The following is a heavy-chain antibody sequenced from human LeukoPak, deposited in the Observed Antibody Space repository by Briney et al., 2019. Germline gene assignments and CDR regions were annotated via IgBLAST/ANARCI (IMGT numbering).Heavy chain of an antibody. CDR2: ISGSGGST. Sequence: SGGSLRLSCAASGFTFSSYAMSWVRQAPGKGLEWVSAISGSGGSTYYADSVKGRFTISRDNSKNTLYLQMNSLRAEDTAVYCCAKDVGGATPSDYWGQGTLVTVSS. CDR1: GFTFSSYA. CDR3: AKDVGGATPSDY. D-gene: IGHD1-26*01. J-gene: IGHJ4*02. V-gene: IGHV3-23*01.